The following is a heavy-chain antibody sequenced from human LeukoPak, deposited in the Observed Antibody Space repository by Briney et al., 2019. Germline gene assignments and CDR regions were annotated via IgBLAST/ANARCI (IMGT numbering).Heavy chain of an antibody. D-gene: IGHD3-10*01. Sequence: GGSLRLSCAASGFTFSSYGMHWVRQAPGKGLEWVAVISYDGSNKYYADSVKGRFTISRDNSKNTLYLQMNSLRAEDTAVYYCAKDRGSGSHFFDYWGQETLVTVSS. CDR1: GFTFSSYG. V-gene: IGHV3-30*18. CDR3: AKDRGSGSHFFDY. CDR2: ISYDGSNK. J-gene: IGHJ4*02.